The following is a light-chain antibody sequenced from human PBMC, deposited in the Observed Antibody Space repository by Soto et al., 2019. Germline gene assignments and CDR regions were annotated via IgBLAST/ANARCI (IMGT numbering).Light chain of an antibody. CDR2: GAS. V-gene: IGKV3D-15*01. CDR1: QSISIN. J-gene: IGKJ2*02. Sequence: EIVMTQSPATLSVSPGERATLSCRASQSISINLAWYQQKPGQSPRLLIYGASIRATGIPARFSGSGSGTEFTLTISSLQSEDFAVYYCQQYNNWPPCTFGQGTKLEIK. CDR3: QQYNNWPPCT.